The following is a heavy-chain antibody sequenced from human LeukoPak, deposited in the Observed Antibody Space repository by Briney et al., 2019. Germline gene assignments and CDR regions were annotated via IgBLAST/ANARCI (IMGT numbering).Heavy chain of an antibody. V-gene: IGHV3-21*01. J-gene: IGHJ4*02. Sequence: PGGSLRLSCAASGFSAGGYSMNWVRQAPGKGLEWVSSISSSSSYIYYADSVKGRFTISRDNAKNSLYLQMNSLRAEDTAVYYCARAEGNPGDYWGQGTLVTVSS. CDR3: ARAEGNPGDY. CDR1: GFSAGGYS. CDR2: ISSSSSYI.